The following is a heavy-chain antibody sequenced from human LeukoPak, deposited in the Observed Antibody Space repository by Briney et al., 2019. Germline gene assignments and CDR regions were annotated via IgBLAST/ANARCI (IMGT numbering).Heavy chain of an antibody. CDR1: GGSFSSYY. D-gene: IGHD1-1*01. Sequence: SETLSLTCAVYGGSFSSYYWSWIRQSPGKGPEWIAEINHRGGTNYNPSVKSRVTISVDTSKNQFSLKVTSLTAADTAVYYCARGPTISETGYFDYWGQGTLVTVSS. CDR3: ARGPTISETGYFDY. V-gene: IGHV4-34*01. CDR2: INHRGGT. J-gene: IGHJ4*03.